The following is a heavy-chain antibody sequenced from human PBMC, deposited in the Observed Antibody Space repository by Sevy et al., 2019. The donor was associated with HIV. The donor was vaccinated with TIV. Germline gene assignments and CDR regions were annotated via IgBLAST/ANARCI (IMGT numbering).Heavy chain of an antibody. Sequence: SETLSLTCTVSGGSISSSSYYWGWIRQPPGKGLEWIGSIYYSGSTYYNPSLKSRVTISVDTSKNQFSLKLSSVTAADTAVYYCARGGLTMVRGGTFDYWAQGTLVTVSS. CDR3: ARGGLTMVRGGTFDY. V-gene: IGHV4-39*01. CDR1: GGSISSSSYY. CDR2: IYYSGST. J-gene: IGHJ4*02. D-gene: IGHD3-10*01.